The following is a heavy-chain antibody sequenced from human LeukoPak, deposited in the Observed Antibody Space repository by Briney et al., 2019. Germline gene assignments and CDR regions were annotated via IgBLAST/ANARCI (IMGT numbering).Heavy chain of an antibody. D-gene: IGHD3-16*01. J-gene: IGHJ5*02. CDR2: INPKKGDT. Sequence: ASVKVSCKSSGYTFSDYFVHWVRQAPGQGLEWMGWINPKKGDTTYAQSFQGRVTMTRDTSISATYMELNSLRSDDTAVYYCTRGYEYGWFDPWGQGTLATVSS. CDR1: GYTFSDYF. V-gene: IGHV1-2*02. CDR3: TRGYEYGWFDP.